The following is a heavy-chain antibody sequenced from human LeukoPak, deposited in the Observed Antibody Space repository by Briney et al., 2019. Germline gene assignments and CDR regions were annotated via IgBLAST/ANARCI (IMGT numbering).Heavy chain of an antibody. J-gene: IGHJ4*02. Sequence: GRSLRLSCAASGLTFRSYAMSWVRQAPGKGLEWVSAISGNGGNTYYADSVKGRFTISRDNSKNTLFLQMNSLRAEDTAVYYCAKTPFSYGDYYYFDYWGQETLVTVSS. CDR2: ISGNGGNT. CDR3: AKTPFSYGDYYYFDY. CDR1: GLTFRSYA. D-gene: IGHD4-17*01. V-gene: IGHV3-23*01.